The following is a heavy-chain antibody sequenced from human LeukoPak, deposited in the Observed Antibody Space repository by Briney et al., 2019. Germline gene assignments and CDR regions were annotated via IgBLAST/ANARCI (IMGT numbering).Heavy chain of an antibody. Sequence: ASVKVSCKASGYTFTSYYMHWVRQAPGQGLEWMGIINPSGGSTSYAQKFQGRVTMTRDMSTSTVYMELSSLRSEDTAVYYCARSWLQLVWFDPWGQGTLVTVSS. CDR1: GYTFTSYY. J-gene: IGHJ5*02. CDR3: ARSWLQLVWFDP. V-gene: IGHV1-46*01. D-gene: IGHD5-24*01. CDR2: INPSGGST.